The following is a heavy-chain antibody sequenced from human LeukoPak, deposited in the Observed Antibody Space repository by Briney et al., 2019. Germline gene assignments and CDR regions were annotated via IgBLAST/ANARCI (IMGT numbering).Heavy chain of an antibody. J-gene: IGHJ3*02. CDR2: ISSSGSTI. CDR3: ARGGSYLSAFDI. Sequence: GGSLRLSCAVSGFTSSSYEMNWVRQAPGKGLEWVSYISSSGSTIYYADSVKGRFTISRDNAKNSLYLQMNSLRAEDTAVYYCARGGSYLSAFDIWGQGTMVTASS. CDR1: GFTSSSYE. V-gene: IGHV3-48*03. D-gene: IGHD1-26*01.